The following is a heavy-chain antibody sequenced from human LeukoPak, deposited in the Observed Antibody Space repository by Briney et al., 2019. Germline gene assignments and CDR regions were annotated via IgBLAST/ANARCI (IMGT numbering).Heavy chain of an antibody. Sequence: GGSLRLSCAASGFTFSSYAMHWVRQAPGKGLEWVAVISYDGSNKYYADSVKGRFTISRDNSKNTLYLQMNSLRAEDTAVYYCAKDSLVVGATPHDFDYWGQGTLVTVSS. D-gene: IGHD1-26*01. CDR1: GFTFSSYA. CDR3: AKDSLVVGATPHDFDY. CDR2: ISYDGSNK. J-gene: IGHJ4*02. V-gene: IGHV3-30-3*01.